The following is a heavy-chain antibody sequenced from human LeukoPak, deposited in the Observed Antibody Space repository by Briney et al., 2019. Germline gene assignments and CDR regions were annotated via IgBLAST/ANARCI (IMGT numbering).Heavy chain of an antibody. D-gene: IGHD3-22*01. J-gene: IGHJ4*02. V-gene: IGHV1-69*13. CDR1: GGTFSSYA. CDR3: ARVLGYYYDSSGYSRPDY. CDR2: IIPIFGTA. Sequence: SVKVSCKASGGTFSSYAISWVRQAPGQGLEWMGGIIPIFGTANYAQKFQGRVTITADESTSTAYMELSSLRSEDTAVYYCARVLGYYYDSSGYSRPDYWGQGTLVTVSS.